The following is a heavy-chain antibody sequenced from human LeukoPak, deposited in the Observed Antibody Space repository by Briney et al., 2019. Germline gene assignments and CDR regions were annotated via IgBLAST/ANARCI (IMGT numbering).Heavy chain of an antibody. CDR1: GYTFTSYY. CDR2: IKPSGGST. D-gene: IGHD6-19*01. V-gene: IGHV1-46*01. CDR3: ARGEVRGWYGFDY. Sequence: ASLKVSCKASGYTFTSYYMNWVRQVPGQGLEWLAIIKPSGGSTNYAQSFKGRFTMTRDTSTSSVFMELSSLRSEDTAVYYCARGEVRGWYGFDYWGQGTLVTVSS. J-gene: IGHJ4*02.